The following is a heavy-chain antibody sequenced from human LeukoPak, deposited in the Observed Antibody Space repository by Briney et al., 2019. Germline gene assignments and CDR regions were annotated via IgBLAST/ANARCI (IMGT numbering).Heavy chain of an antibody. J-gene: IGHJ4*02. Sequence: GGSLRLSCAASGFTFSSFTMHWVRQAPGKGLEWVAVVSYDGGTKYYADSVKGRFTISRDNAKNSLYLQMNSLRAEDTAVYYCAREEDYFDYWGQGTLVTVSS. CDR3: AREEDYFDY. CDR1: GFTFSSFT. CDR2: VSYDGGTK. V-gene: IGHV3-30-3*01.